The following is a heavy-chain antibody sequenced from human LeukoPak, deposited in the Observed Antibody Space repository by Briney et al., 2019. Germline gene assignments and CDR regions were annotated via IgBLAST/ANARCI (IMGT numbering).Heavy chain of an antibody. V-gene: IGHV3-64D*09. CDR3: VEVGAASGSYWWGFVY. Sequence: GGSLTLSCSVSGFTFSSYAMQCVRPPPGEGGEYVSAIISIGGSTYYADSVKGRLTISRDNSKNTLYLQMSSLRAEDPAVHYCVEVGAASGSYWWGFVYWGERPLVPVSS. CDR1: GFTFSSYA. D-gene: IGHD1-26*01. CDR2: IISIGGST. J-gene: IGHJ4*02.